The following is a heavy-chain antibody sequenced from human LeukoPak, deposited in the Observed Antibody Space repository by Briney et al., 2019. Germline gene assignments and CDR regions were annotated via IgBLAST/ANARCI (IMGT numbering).Heavy chain of an antibody. J-gene: IGHJ6*03. CDR2: IYTSGST. CDR1: GGSISSYY. CDR3: ASGYCSSTSCSPITTRPGYYMDV. Sequence: PSETLSLTCTVSGGSISSYYWGWIRQPAGKGLEWIGRIYTSGSTNYNPSLKSRVTMSVDTSKNQFSLKLSSVTAADTAVYYCASGYCSSTSCSPITTRPGYYMDVWGKGTTVTVSS. V-gene: IGHV4-4*07. D-gene: IGHD2-2*01.